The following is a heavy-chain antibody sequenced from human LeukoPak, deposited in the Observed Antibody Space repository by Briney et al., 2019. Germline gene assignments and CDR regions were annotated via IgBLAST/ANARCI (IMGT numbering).Heavy chain of an antibody. CDR3: ARDDSSGYYPNDY. CDR2: IYYSGST. V-gene: IGHV4-59*01. Sequence: SETLSLTCTVSGGSISSYYWSWIRQPPGKGLEWIGYIYYSGSTNYNPSLKSRVTISVDTSKNQFSLKLSSVTAADTAVYYCARDDSSGYYPNDYWGQGTLVTVSS. CDR1: GGSISSYY. J-gene: IGHJ4*02. D-gene: IGHD3-22*01.